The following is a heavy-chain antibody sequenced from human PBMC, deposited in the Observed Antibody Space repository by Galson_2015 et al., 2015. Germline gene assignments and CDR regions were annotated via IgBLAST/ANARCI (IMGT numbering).Heavy chain of an antibody. CDR2: IKQDGSEK. CDR1: GFTFSSYW. Sequence: SLRLSCAASGFTFSSYWMSWVRQAPGKGLEWVANIKQDGSEKYYVDSVKGRFTISRDNAKNSLYLQMNILRAEDTAVYYCCSVAGTGWFDPWGQGTLVTVSS. V-gene: IGHV3-7*01. J-gene: IGHJ5*02. D-gene: IGHD6-19*01. CDR3: CSVAGTGWFDP.